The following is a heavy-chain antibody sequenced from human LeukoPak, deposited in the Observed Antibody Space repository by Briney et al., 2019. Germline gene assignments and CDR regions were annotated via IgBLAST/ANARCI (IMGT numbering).Heavy chain of an antibody. D-gene: IGHD5-18*01. CDR1: DDSISNGIYY. J-gene: IGHJ4*02. V-gene: IGHV4-31*03. Sequence: SETLSLTCTVSDDSISNGIYYWSWMRQHPGEGLEWIGYIYGSGSTKYKPSLNSRVTISVDTSKKQFSLKLSSVTVADTAVYYCARATEGYPFDYWGQGTLVTVSS. CDR2: IYGSGST. CDR3: ARATEGYPFDY.